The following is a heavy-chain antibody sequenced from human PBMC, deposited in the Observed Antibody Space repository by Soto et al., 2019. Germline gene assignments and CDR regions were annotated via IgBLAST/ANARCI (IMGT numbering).Heavy chain of an antibody. V-gene: IGHV1-46*01. Sequence: QVQLVQSGAEVKKPGASVKVSCKASGYTFTRYYMHWVRQAPGQGLEWMGIINPSGGSTSYAQKFQGRVTMTRDTSTSTVYMELSSLRSEDTAVYYCARDAYYDFWSGSSVDYWGQGTLVTVSS. CDR1: GYTFTRYY. CDR2: INPSGGST. CDR3: ARDAYYDFWSGSSVDY. D-gene: IGHD3-3*01. J-gene: IGHJ4*02.